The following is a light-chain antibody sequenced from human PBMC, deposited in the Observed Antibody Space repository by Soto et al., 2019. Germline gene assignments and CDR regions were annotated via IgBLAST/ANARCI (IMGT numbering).Light chain of an antibody. Sequence: QSALTQPASVSGSPGQPITVSCTGTSSDVGGFIFVSWYQQHPVRAPKLMIYDVSNRPSGVSNRFSGSKSGNTASLTISGLQADDDADYYCVSYTTSASYVFGTGTKVTVL. CDR1: SSDVGGFIF. V-gene: IGLV2-14*01. CDR2: DVS. J-gene: IGLJ1*01. CDR3: VSYTTSASYV.